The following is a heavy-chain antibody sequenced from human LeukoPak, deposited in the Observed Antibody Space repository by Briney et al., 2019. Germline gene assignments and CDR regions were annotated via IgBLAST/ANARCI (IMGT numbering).Heavy chain of an antibody. D-gene: IGHD1-1*01. V-gene: IGHV3-21*01. CDR3: AREEAGTFDY. CDR2: ISSSSSYI. J-gene: IGHJ4*02. CDR1: GFTFSSYS. Sequence: GGSLRLSCAASGFTFSSYSMNWVRQAPGKGLEWVSSISSSSSYIYYADSVKGRLTISRDNAKNSLYLQMNSLRAEDTAVYYCAREEAGTFDYWGQGTLVTVSS.